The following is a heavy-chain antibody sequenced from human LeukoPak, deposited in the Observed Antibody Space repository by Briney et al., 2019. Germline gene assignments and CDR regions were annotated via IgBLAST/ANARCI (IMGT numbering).Heavy chain of an antibody. V-gene: IGHV4-39*01. CDR2: ISYSGT. CDR1: GGSITIRNYY. J-gene: IGHJ4*02. D-gene: IGHD1-26*01. Sequence: SETLSLTCTVSGGSITIRNYYWGWIRQPPGRGLEWIESISYSGTYYNPSLKSRLTISVDTSKNHFSLNLRSVTAADTAVYYCARPTSNPVGAIDYWGQGTLVTVSS. CDR3: ARPTSNPVGAIDY.